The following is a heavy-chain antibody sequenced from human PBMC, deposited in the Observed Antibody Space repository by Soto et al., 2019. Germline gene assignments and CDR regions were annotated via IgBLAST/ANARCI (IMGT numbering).Heavy chain of an antibody. J-gene: IGHJ4*02. CDR2: INPNSGGT. Sequence: SVKVSCKASGYTFTGYYMHWVRQAPGQGLEWMGWINPNSGGTNYAQKFQGRVTMTRDTSISTAYMELSTLRSDDTAVYYCARVDIVVVPAAIGDVYWGQGTLGNVAA. V-gene: IGHV1-2*02. CDR3: ARVDIVVVPAAIGDVY. D-gene: IGHD2-2*02. CDR1: GYTFTGYY.